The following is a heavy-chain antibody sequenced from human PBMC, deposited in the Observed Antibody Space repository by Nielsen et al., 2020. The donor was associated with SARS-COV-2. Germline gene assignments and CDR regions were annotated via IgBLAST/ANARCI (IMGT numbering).Heavy chain of an antibody. CDR2: ISSSSSTI. V-gene: IGHV3-48*04. CDR3: ARSLKTRLYYFDY. Sequence: GGSLRLSCAASGFTFSSYSMNWVRQAPGKGLEWVSYISSSSSTIYYADSVKGRFTISRDNAKNSLYLQMNSLRAEDTAVYYCARSLKTRLYYFDYWGQGTLVTVSS. CDR1: GFTFSSYS. J-gene: IGHJ4*02. D-gene: IGHD2/OR15-2a*01.